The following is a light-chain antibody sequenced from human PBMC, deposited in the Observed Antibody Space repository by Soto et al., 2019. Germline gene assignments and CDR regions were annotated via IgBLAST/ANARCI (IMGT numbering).Light chain of an antibody. CDR3: QQHNQWPIT. CDR1: QSVGNV. J-gene: IGKJ5*01. V-gene: IGKV3D-15*01. Sequence: IVLTQPPGTQSWTPSDRATLSCRASQSVGNVLAWYQQKPGQAPRLLIYHISTRATGIPARFSGSGSGTEFTLTINSLQSEDFAVYYCQQHNQWPITFGQGTRLEI. CDR2: HIS.